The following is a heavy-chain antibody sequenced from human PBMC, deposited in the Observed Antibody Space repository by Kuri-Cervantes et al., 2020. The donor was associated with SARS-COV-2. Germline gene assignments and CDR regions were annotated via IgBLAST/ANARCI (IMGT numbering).Heavy chain of an antibody. CDR1: GGSVSSGTYY. J-gene: IGHJ5*02. Sequence: SETLSLTCTVPGGSVSSGTYYWSWIRQPPGKGLEWIGSIYYSGSTYYNPSLKSRVTISVDTSKNQFSLKLSSVTAADTAVYYCARQGPSIAAPGRRWFDPWGQGTLVTVSS. V-gene: IGHV4-39*01. CDR2: IYYSGST. D-gene: IGHD6-6*01. CDR3: ARQGPSIAAPGRRWFDP.